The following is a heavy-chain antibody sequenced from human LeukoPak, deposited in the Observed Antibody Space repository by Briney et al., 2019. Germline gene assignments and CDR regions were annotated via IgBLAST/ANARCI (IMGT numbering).Heavy chain of an antibody. CDR3: ARDLHSSGWYYFDY. CDR1: GFTFSSYS. D-gene: IGHD6-19*01. Sequence: GGSLRLSCAASGFTFSSYSMNWVRQAPGKGLEWVSSISSSSSYIYYADSVKGRFTISRDNAKNPLYLQMNSLRAEDTAVYYCARDLHSSGWYYFDYWGQGTLVTVSS. V-gene: IGHV3-21*01. CDR2: ISSSSSYI. J-gene: IGHJ4*02.